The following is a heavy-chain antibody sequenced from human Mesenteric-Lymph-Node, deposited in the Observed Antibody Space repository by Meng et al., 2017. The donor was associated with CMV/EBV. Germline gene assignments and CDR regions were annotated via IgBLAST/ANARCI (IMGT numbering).Heavy chain of an antibody. CDR3: ARGGVTGTTRIDY. Sequence: SETLSLTCTVSGYSISSGYFWSWIRQPPGKGLEWIGSFLHSGSTYYNPSLRSRITISVDTSKNQFSLRLSSVTAADTAVYFCARGGVTGTTRIDYWGQGALVTVSS. J-gene: IGHJ4*02. CDR2: FLHSGST. D-gene: IGHD1-7*01. V-gene: IGHV4-38-2*02. CDR1: GYSISSGYF.